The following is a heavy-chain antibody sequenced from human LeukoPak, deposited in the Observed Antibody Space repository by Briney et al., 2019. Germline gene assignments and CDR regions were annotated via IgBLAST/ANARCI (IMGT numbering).Heavy chain of an antibody. D-gene: IGHD3-3*01. Sequence: SETLSLTCTVYGGSFSGYYWSWIRQPPGKGLEWIGEINHSGSANYNPSLKSRVTISVDTSKNQFSLKLSSVTAADTAVYYCARGEVMIDYWGQGTLVTVSS. V-gene: IGHV4-34*01. CDR1: GGSFSGYY. CDR2: INHSGSA. J-gene: IGHJ4*02. CDR3: ARGEVMIDY.